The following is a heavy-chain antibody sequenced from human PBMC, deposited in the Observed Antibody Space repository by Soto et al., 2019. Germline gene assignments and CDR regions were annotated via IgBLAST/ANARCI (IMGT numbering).Heavy chain of an antibody. CDR3: AHSGWYEYFQH. Sequence: SETLSLTCTVSGVSVRSDYWSWIRQPPGKGLEWIAYVYYSGSTNYNPSFESRVTISKDTSRNQFSLELRSVTAADTAVYYCAHSGWYEYFQHWGQGALVTVSS. D-gene: IGHD6-13*01. CDR2: VYYSGST. J-gene: IGHJ1*01. V-gene: IGHV4-59*02. CDR1: GVSVRSDY.